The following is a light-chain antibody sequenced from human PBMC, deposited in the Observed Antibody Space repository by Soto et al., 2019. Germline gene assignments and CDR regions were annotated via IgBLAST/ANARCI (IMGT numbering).Light chain of an antibody. CDR3: QQYGSSPLT. CDR1: QSVSSSY. Sequence: ELVLTQSPGTLSLSPGERATLFCRASQSVSSSYLAWYQQKPGQAPRLLIFGASNRATGIPDRFSGSGSGTDFTLTISRLEPEDFAVYYCQQYGSSPLTFGQGTKVDIK. V-gene: IGKV3-20*01. CDR2: GAS. J-gene: IGKJ1*01.